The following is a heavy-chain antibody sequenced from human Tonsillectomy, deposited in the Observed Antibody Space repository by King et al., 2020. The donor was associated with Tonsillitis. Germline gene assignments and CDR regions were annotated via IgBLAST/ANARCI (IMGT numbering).Heavy chain of an antibody. CDR1: GFTFSSYA. CDR3: ASLGEGGLGLEPFDS. CDR2: INPSGYST. Sequence: VQLQESGGGLVQPGRSLRLSCAASGFTFSSYAMSWVRQAPGKGLEWVSGINPSGYSTYYADSVRGRFTISRDNSKNTLYLQMNSLRAEDTALYYWASLGEGGLGLEPFDSWGQGTPVTVSS. J-gene: IGHJ4*02. V-gene: IGHV3-23*01. D-gene: IGHD1-1*01.